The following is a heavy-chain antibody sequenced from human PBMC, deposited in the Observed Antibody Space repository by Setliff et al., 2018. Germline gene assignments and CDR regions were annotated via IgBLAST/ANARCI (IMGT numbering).Heavy chain of an antibody. J-gene: IGHJ3*01. D-gene: IGHD3-22*01. Sequence: SETLSLTCTVYGGSFSDYYWGWVRQPPGKGLEWIGEINHSGSTNYIPSLKSRVTMSIDTSKNQFSLKLKSVTAADTAVYYCARLYHNDNSADFRRAPFDVWGQGMMVTVSS. CDR3: ARLYHNDNSADFRRAPFDV. CDR2: INHSGST. V-gene: IGHV4-34*10. CDR1: GGSFSDYY.